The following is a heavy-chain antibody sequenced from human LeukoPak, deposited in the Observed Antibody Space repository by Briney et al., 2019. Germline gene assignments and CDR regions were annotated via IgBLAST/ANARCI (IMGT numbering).Heavy chain of an antibody. CDR2: ISYDGSNK. J-gene: IGHJ4*02. D-gene: IGHD3-16*01. V-gene: IGHV3-30-3*01. CDR3: ARDGGPWGFDY. CDR1: GFTFSSYA. Sequence: GGSLRLSRAASGFTFSSYAMHWVRQAPAKGLECVAVISYDGSNKYYADSVKGRFTISRGNSKNTLYLQMNSLRAEDTAVYYCARDGGPWGFDYWGEGTLVTVSS.